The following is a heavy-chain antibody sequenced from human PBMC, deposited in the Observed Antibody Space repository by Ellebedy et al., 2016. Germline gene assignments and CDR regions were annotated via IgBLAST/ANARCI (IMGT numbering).Heavy chain of an antibody. Sequence: GGSLRLSXAASGFTFSSSPMHWVRQAPGRGLEWVAVVSYDGNNKYYADSVKGRFTISRDNSKNTLYLQMNNLRTDDTALYYCAEVFDYWGQGTLVTVSS. CDR1: GFTFSSSP. J-gene: IGHJ4*02. CDR2: VSYDGNNK. V-gene: IGHV3-30-3*01. CDR3: AEVFDY.